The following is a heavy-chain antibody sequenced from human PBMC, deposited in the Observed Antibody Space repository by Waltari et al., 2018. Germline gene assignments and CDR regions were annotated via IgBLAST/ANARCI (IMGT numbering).Heavy chain of an antibody. CDR1: GGSFSGYY. V-gene: IGHV4-34*01. CDR2: INHSGST. J-gene: IGHJ3*02. Sequence: QVQLQQWGAGLLKPSETLSLTCAVYGGSFSGYYWRWIRQPPGKGLEWTGEINHSGSTNYNPSLKRRVTIAVETCKNQFSLKLSSVTAADTSVYYCARGGSSWNRDGFDIWGQGTMVTVSS. CDR3: ARGGSSWNRDGFDI. D-gene: IGHD6-13*01.